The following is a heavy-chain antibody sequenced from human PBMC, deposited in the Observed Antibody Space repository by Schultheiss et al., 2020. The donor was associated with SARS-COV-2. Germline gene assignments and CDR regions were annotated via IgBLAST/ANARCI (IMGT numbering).Heavy chain of an antibody. J-gene: IGHJ6*02. CDR1: GGSISSGGYS. V-gene: IGHV4-30-2*01. D-gene: IGHD3-16*01. CDR3: ARDNLLDERGEYIYYYGMDV. Sequence: SETLSLTCAVSGGSISSGGYSWSWIRQPPGKGLEWIGSIYHSGSTYYNPSLKSRVTISVDTSKNQFSLKLSSVTAADTAVYYCARDNLLDERGEYIYYYGMDVWGQGTTVTVSS. CDR2: IYHSGST.